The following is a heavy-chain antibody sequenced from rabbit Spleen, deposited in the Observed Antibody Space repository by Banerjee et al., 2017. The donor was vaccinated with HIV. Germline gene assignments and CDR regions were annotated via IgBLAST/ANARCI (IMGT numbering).Heavy chain of an antibody. CDR1: GFTFSSSYD. V-gene: IGHV1S40*01. Sequence: VESGGGLVKPGASLTLTCKASGFTFSSSYDMCWVRQAPGKGLQWIACIYGGSLVTTYYATWAKGRFTISKTSSTTVTLQMTSLTAADTATYFCARAPLDSDHFYYFNLWGPGTLVTVS. J-gene: IGHJ4*01. CDR3: ARAPLDSDHFYYFNL. D-gene: IGHD1-1*01. CDR2: IYGGSLVTT.